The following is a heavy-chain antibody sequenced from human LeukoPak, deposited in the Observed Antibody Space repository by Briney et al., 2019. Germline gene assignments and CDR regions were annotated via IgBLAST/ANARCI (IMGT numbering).Heavy chain of an antibody. V-gene: IGHV1-69*13. D-gene: IGHD1-26*01. J-gene: IGHJ5*02. CDR3: AREKDSGSYPSFWFDP. CDR2: IIPILGTA. CDR1: GGTFSSYA. Sequence: SVKVSCKASGGTFSSYAVSWVRQAPGQGLQWMGGIIPILGTANYAQRLQGRVTITADESTSTAYMELSSLRSDDTAVYYCAREKDSGSYPSFWFDPWGQGTLVTVSS.